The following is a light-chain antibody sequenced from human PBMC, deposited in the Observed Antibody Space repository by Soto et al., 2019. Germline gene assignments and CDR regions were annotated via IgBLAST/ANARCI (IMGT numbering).Light chain of an antibody. V-gene: IGLV2-8*01. Sequence: QSALTQPPSASGSPGQSVTISCTGTSSDVGGYKYVSWYQQHPGKAPKLMIYEVSKRPSGVPDRFSGSKSGNTASLTVSGLQAEDGADYYCRSYAGSNNVVFGGGTKLTVL. CDR3: RSYAGSNNVV. CDR2: EVS. J-gene: IGLJ2*01. CDR1: SSDVGGYKY.